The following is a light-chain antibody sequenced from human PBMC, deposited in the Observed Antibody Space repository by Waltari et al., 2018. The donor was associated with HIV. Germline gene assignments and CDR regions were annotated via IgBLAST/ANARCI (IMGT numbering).Light chain of an antibody. Sequence: QSALTQPRSVSGSPGQSVTISCTGTSSDVGGSNYLSWYQQHPGKAPTFMIYDVSKRPSGVPDLFSGSKSGDTASLTISGLQAEDEADYYCCSYTGSYTLVFGGGTKLTVL. CDR1: SSDVGGSNY. CDR2: DVS. CDR3: CSYTGSYTLV. J-gene: IGLJ3*02. V-gene: IGLV2-11*01.